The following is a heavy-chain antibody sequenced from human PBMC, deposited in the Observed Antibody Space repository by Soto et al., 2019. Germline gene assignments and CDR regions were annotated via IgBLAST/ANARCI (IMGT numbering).Heavy chain of an antibody. Sequence: PGESLKISCKGSGYSFTNYWIAWVRQMPGKGLEWMGIVYPGESETRYSPSFQGQVTISADKSISTAYLQWSSLKASDTAIYYCARHTLSGSYRIDYWGQGTLVTVSS. CDR3: ARHTLSGSYRIDY. J-gene: IGHJ4*02. CDR2: VYPGESET. CDR1: GYSFTNYW. V-gene: IGHV5-51*01. D-gene: IGHD1-26*01.